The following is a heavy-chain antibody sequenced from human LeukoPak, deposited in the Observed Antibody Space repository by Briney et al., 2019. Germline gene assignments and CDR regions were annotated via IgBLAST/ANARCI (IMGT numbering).Heavy chain of an antibody. Sequence: SETLSLTCTVSGGSISSYYWSWIRQPPGKGLEWIGYVYYIGSTNYNPSLKSRVTISIDTSKNPFSLELSSVTAADTAVYYCAREKAGTTPYFDYWGQGTLVTVSS. CDR2: VYYIGST. J-gene: IGHJ4*02. CDR3: AREKAGTTPYFDY. D-gene: IGHD1-1*01. V-gene: IGHV4-59*01. CDR1: GGSISSYY.